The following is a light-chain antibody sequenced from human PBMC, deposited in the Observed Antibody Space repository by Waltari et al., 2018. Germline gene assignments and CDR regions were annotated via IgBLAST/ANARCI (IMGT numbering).Light chain of an antibody. J-gene: IGKJ4*01. V-gene: IGKV3-11*01. CDR1: QSVSSY. Sequence: EIVLTQSPATLSLSPGERATLPCRASQSVSSYLAWYQQKPGQAPRLLIYDASNRATGITARFSGSGSGTDFTLTISSLEPEDFAVYYCKQRSNWLTFGGWTKVEIK. CDR2: DAS. CDR3: KQRSNWLT.